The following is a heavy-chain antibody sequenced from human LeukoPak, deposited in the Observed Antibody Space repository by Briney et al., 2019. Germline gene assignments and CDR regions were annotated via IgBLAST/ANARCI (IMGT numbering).Heavy chain of an antibody. CDR2: ISYDGSNK. Sequence: GGPLRLSCAASGFTFSSYAMHWVRQAPGKGLEWVAVISYDGSNKYYADSVKGRFTISRDNAKNTLYLQMNSLRADDTAVYFCAFPMTIVTPGSFDIWGQGTMVTVST. CDR1: GFTFSSYA. CDR3: AFPMTIVTPGSFDI. D-gene: IGHD4-17*01. V-gene: IGHV3-30-3*01. J-gene: IGHJ3*02.